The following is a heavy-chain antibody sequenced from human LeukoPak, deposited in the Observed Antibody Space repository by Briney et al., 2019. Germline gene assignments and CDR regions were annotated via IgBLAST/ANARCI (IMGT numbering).Heavy chain of an antibody. CDR2: ISGSGGST. CDR1: GFTFSSYA. CDR3: ARVRESSGWYASLLGGPALAPSGYYYYYMDV. J-gene: IGHJ6*03. D-gene: IGHD6-19*01. Sequence: PGGSLRLSCEASGFTFSSYAMSWVRQAPGKGLEWVSGISGSGGSTYYVDSVKGRFTISRDNSKNTLYLQMNSLRADDTAVYYCARVRESSGWYASLLGGPALAPSGYYYYYMDVWGKGTTVTVSS. V-gene: IGHV3-23*01.